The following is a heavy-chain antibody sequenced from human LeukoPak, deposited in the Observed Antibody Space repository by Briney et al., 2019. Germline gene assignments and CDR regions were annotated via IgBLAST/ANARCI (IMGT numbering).Heavy chain of an antibody. D-gene: IGHD3-16*01. CDR1: GFTVSSNY. J-gene: IGHJ6*02. CDR3: ARGGGLDV. CDR2: INHNGNVN. V-gene: IGHV3-7*03. Sequence: GGSLRLSCAASGFTVSSNYMSWVRQAPGKGLEWVASINHNGNVNYYVDSVKGRFTISRDNAKNSLYLQMSNLRAEDTAVYFCARGGGLDVWGQGATVTVSS.